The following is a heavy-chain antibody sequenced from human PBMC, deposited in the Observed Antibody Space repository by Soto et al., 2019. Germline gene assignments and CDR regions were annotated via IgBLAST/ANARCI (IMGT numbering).Heavy chain of an antibody. CDR1: GFTFSSYA. V-gene: IGHV3-30-3*01. Sequence: QVQLVESGGGVVQPGRSLSLSCAASGFTFSSYAMHCVRQAPGKGLEWVAVISYDGSNKYYADSVKGRFTISRDNSKNTMYLQMNSLSAEDTAVYYCASVAVEMATIHVFDYWGQGTLVTVSS. D-gene: IGHD5-12*01. CDR2: ISYDGSNK. J-gene: IGHJ4*02. CDR3: ASVAVEMATIHVFDY.